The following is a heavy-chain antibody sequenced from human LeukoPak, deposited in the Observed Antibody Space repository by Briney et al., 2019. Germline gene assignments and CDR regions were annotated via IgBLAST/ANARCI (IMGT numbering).Heavy chain of an antibody. Sequence: GRSLRLSCAASGFTFSSYGMHWVRQAPGKGLEWVAVIWYDGSNKYYADSVKGRFTISRDNSKNTLYLQMNSLRAEDTAVYYCASGVNYFDYWGQGTLVTVSS. D-gene: IGHD3-3*01. V-gene: IGHV3-33*01. CDR1: GFTFSSYG. CDR2: IWYDGSNK. CDR3: ASGVNYFDY. J-gene: IGHJ4*02.